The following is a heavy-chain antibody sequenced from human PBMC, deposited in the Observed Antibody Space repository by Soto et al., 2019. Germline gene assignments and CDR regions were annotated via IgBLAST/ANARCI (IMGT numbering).Heavy chain of an antibody. CDR1: GFTFTNAW. D-gene: IGHD1-7*01. J-gene: IGHJ3*02. V-gene: IGHV3-15*07. Sequence: LSLSCEASGFTFTNAWMNWVRQAPGQGLEWVGRIRSNSDGGTTDYAAPVKGRFSISRDDSKNTLYLQMNSLKTEDTAVYYCSTTKAGTNTFGIWGQGTMVTVSS. CDR3: STTKAGTNTFGI. CDR2: IRSNSDGGTT.